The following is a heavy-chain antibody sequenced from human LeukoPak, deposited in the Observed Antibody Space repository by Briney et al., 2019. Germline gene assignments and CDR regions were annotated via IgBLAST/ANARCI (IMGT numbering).Heavy chain of an antibody. V-gene: IGHV1-46*01. CDR1: GYTFTSNY. D-gene: IGHD2-2*01. CDR2: ISPSGGST. CDR3: ARDIVVVPAAKMDV. Sequence: ASVKVSCKAFGYTFTSNYMHWVRQAPGQGPEWMGVISPSGGSTTYAQKFQGRVTLTRDMSTSTDYLELSSLRSDDTAVYYCARDIVVVPAAKMDVWGKGTTVTISS. J-gene: IGHJ6*04.